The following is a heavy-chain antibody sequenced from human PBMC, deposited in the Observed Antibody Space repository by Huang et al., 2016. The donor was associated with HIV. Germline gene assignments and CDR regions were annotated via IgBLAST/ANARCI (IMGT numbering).Heavy chain of an antibody. CDR3: ARHTPFDYPGLYFDY. J-gene: IGHJ4*02. V-gene: IGHV4-39*01. CDR2: INYVGST. Sequence: QVQLQESGPGLVKPSETLSLTCSVSSDYINRNAYYWGWFRQPPGKGPEWIGSINYVGSTYYTPSLKSRVTLSLDTSNNQFSLNLDSVTAADTAVYYCARHTPFDYPGLYFDYWGQGILVTVSS. D-gene: IGHD3-9*01. CDR1: SDYINRNAYY.